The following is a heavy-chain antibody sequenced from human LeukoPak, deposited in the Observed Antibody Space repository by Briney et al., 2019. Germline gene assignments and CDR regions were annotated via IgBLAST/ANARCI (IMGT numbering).Heavy chain of an antibody. CDR3: ARDRGVPRPYYFDQ. Sequence: SETLSLTCTVSGGSIRSSSYYWGCIRQPPGKGLEWIGSIHYNGSTCYNPSLGGRVIMSVDTSKNQFSLKLTSVTAADTAMYYCARDRGVPRPYYFDQWGQGTLVPGSS. CDR2: IHYNGST. D-gene: IGHD3-10*01. CDR1: GGSIRSSSYY. V-gene: IGHV4-39*07. J-gene: IGHJ4*01.